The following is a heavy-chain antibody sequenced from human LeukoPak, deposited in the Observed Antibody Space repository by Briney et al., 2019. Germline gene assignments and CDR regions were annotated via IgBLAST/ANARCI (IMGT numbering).Heavy chain of an antibody. Sequence: PGGSLRLSCAASGFSFSDYSMNWVRQAPGKGLEWVAFIRYDGSNKYYADSVKGRFTISRDNSKNTLYLQMNSLRAEDTAVYYCAKDLEAPDASFDYWGQGTLVTVSS. CDR3: AKDLEAPDASFDY. D-gene: IGHD5-24*01. CDR2: IRYDGSNK. V-gene: IGHV3-30*02. J-gene: IGHJ4*02. CDR1: GFSFSDYS.